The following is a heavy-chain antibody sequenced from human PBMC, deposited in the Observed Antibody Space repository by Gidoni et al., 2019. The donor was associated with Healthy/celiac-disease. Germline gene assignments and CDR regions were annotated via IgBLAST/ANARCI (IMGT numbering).Heavy chain of an antibody. CDR1: GFTFSSYA. CDR2: ISGSGGST. Sequence: EVQLLESGGGLGQPGGSLRLSCAASGFTFSSYAMSWVRQAPGKGLAWVSAISGSGGSTYYADSVKCRFTISRDNSKNTLYLQMNSLRAEDTAVYYCAKDRALYDYVWGSYRYTSLEDWGQGTLVTVSS. V-gene: IGHV3-23*01. CDR3: AKDRALYDYVWGSYRYTSLED. D-gene: IGHD3-16*02. J-gene: IGHJ4*02.